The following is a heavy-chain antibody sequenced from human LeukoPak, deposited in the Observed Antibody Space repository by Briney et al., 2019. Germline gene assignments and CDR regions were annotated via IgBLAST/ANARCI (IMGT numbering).Heavy chain of an antibody. CDR2: IIPILGIA. J-gene: IGHJ5*02. D-gene: IGHD2-2*01. CDR3: ARSKAHLSTSWYGNWFDP. V-gene: IGHV1-69*04. CDR1: GGTFSSYA. Sequence: SVKVSCKASGGTFSSYAISWVRQAPGQGLERMGRIIPILGIANYAQKFQGRVTITADKSTSTAYMELSSLRSEDTAVYYCARSKAHLSTSWYGNWFDPWGQGTLVTVSS.